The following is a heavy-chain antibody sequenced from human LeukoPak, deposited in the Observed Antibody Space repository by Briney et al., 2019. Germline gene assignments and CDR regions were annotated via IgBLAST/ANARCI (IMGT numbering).Heavy chain of an antibody. V-gene: IGHV1-69*06. CDR3: ARALMRYYYMGV. CDR1: GGIFSSYA. CDR2: IIPIFGTS. Sequence: ASVKVSCKASGGIFSSYAINWVRQAPGQGLEWMGRIIPIFGTSNYAQKFQGRVAITANKSTNTAYMELSSLRSEDTAVYYCARALMRYYYMGVWGKGTTVTVSS. J-gene: IGHJ6*03. D-gene: IGHD2-8*01.